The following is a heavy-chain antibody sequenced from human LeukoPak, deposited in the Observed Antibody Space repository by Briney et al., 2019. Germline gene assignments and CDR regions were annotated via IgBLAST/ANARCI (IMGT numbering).Heavy chain of an antibody. CDR1: GYTFTSYG. Sequence: GASVKVSCKASGYTFTSYGISWVRQAPGQGLEWMGWISAYNGNTNYAQKLQGRVTMTTDTSTSTAYMELRSLRSDDTAVYYCARDKQHYYYYYYMDVWGKGTTVTVSS. D-gene: IGHD6-13*01. V-gene: IGHV1-18*01. CDR3: ARDKQHYYYYYYMDV. J-gene: IGHJ6*03. CDR2: ISAYNGNT.